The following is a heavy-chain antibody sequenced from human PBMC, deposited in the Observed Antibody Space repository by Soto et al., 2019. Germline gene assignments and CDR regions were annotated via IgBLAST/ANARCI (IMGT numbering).Heavy chain of an antibody. CDR3: ARGRYSSGWYGWFDP. CDR2: IYYSGST. J-gene: IGHJ5*02. Sequence: TLSLTCTVSGGSISSGGYYWSWIRQHPGKGLEWIGYIYYSGSTYYNPSLKSRVTISVDTSKNQFSLKLSSVTAADTAVYYCARGRYSSGWYGWFDPWGQGTLVTVSS. V-gene: IGHV4-31*03. CDR1: GGSISSGGYY. D-gene: IGHD6-19*01.